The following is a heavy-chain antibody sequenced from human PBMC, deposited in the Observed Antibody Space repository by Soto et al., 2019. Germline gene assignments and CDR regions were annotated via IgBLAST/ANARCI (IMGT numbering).Heavy chain of an antibody. D-gene: IGHD2-15*01. Sequence: PGGSLRLSCVVSGSTFSSDDMSWVRQAPGRGLEWVSGISDSGGSTYYADSVKGRFTISRDNAKNTLYLQMKSLRVEDAAVYYCTKDRVPDGIYSFDDGGQGALVTVSS. CDR2: ISDSGGST. CDR3: TKDRVPDGIYSFDD. CDR1: GSTFSSDD. V-gene: IGHV3-23*01. J-gene: IGHJ4*02.